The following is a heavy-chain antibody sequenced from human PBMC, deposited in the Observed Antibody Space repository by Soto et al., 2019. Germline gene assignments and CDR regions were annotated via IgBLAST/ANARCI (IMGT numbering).Heavy chain of an antibody. J-gene: IGHJ4*02. V-gene: IGHV4-34*01. CDR3: ARQGGSGSYFGYFDY. Sequence: SETLSLTCAVYGGSFSGCFWCWIRQPPGKGLEWIVVGNHSGSTNYNQSLKTRVTISVDTSKNQFSLKLSPVTAADTAVYYCARQGGSGSYFGYFDYWGQGTLVTVS. D-gene: IGHD3-10*01. CDR2: GNHSGST. CDR1: GGSFSGCF.